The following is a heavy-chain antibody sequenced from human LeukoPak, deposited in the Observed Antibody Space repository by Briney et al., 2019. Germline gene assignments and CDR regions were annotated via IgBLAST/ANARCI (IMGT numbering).Heavy chain of an antibody. V-gene: IGHV3-74*01. D-gene: IGHD5-12*01. CDR2: INNDGSST. J-gene: IGHJ4*02. CDR3: AKPRYGGYDFDY. Sequence: RGSLRLSCAASGFTFSRYWMHWVRQAPGKGLVWVSGINNDGSSTSQLDSVKGRFTISRDNAKNTLYLQMNSLRAEDTAVYYCAKPRYGGYDFDYWGQGTLVTVSS. CDR1: GFTFSRYW.